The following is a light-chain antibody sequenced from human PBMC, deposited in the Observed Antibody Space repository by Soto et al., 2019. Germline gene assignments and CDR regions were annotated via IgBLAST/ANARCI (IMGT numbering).Light chain of an antibody. CDR2: GAS. Sequence: EIVWTQSPGTRSLSPGERATLSCRASQSVSSSYLAWYQQKPGQAPRLPIYGASSRSTGIPDRFSGSGSGTDFTLTISGMEAEDFAVYDWQQYGSHTGTCGQGTKLEIK. CDR3: QQYGSHTGT. V-gene: IGKV3-20*01. CDR1: QSVSSSY. J-gene: IGKJ2*02.